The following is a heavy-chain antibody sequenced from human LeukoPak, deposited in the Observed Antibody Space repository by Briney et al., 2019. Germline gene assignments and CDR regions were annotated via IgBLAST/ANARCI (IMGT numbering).Heavy chain of an antibody. CDR1: GYSFTSYW. CDR2: IYPGDSDT. J-gene: IGHJ3*02. CDR3: ARPRMGSSWRGAFDI. D-gene: IGHD6-13*01. V-gene: IGHV5-51*01. Sequence: GESLKISCKGSGYSFTSYWIGWVRQMPGKGLEWMGIIYPGDSDTRYSPSFQGQVTISADKSISTAYLQWSSLKASDTAMYYCARPRMGSSWRGAFDIWGQGTMVTVSS.